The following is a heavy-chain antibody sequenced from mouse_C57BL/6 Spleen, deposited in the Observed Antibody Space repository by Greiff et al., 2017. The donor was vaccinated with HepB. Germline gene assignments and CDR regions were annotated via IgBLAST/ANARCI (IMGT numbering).Heavy chain of an antibody. CDR3: ARSKNYDYYFDY. J-gene: IGHJ2*01. D-gene: IGHD2-4*01. V-gene: IGHV1-55*01. Sequence: QVQLQQPGAELVKPGASVKMSCKASGYTFTSYWITWVKQRPGQGLEWIGDIYPGSGSTNYNEKFKSKATLTVDTSSSTAYMQLSSLTSEDSAVYYCARSKNYDYYFDYWGQGTTLTVSS. CDR1: GYTFTSYW. CDR2: IYPGSGST.